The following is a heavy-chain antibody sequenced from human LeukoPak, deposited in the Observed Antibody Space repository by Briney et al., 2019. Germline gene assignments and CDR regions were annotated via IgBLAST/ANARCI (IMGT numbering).Heavy chain of an antibody. D-gene: IGHD3-22*01. CDR3: AKSLGTYYYDSSGYPHPANWFDP. V-gene: IGHV4-34*01. Sequence: SETLSLTCAVYGGSFSGYYWSWIRQPPGKGLEWIGEINHSGSTNYNPSLKSRVTISVDTSKNQFSLKLSSVTAADTAVYYCAKSLGTYYYDSSGYPHPANWFDPWGQGTLVTVSS. J-gene: IGHJ5*02. CDR2: INHSGST. CDR1: GGSFSGYY.